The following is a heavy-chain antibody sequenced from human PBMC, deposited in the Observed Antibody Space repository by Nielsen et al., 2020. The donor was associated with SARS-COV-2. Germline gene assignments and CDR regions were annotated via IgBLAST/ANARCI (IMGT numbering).Heavy chain of an antibody. V-gene: IGHV4-34*01. D-gene: IGHD4-17*01. CDR3: ARDKVTRYGDYVGFGD. CDR1: GGSFSGYY. Sequence: SETLSLTCAVYGGSFSGYYWSWIRQPPGKGLEWIGEINHSGSTNYNPSLKSRVTISVDTSKNQFSLKLSSVTAADTAVYYCARDKVTRYGDYVGFGDWGQGTLVTVSS. CDR2: INHSGST. J-gene: IGHJ4*02.